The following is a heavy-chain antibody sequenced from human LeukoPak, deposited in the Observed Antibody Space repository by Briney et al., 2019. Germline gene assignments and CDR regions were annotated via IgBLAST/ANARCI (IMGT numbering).Heavy chain of an antibody. CDR3: ARDPAGRGYGGVMSAFDI. Sequence: SQTLSLTCAISGDSVPSNSAAWSWIRQSPSRGLEWLGRTYYRSKWYNEYAVSVRSRITINPDTSNNRFSLQLNSVTPEDTAVYYCARDPAGRGYGGVMSAFDIWGQGTMVTVSS. J-gene: IGHJ3*02. V-gene: IGHV6-1*01. CDR2: TYYRSKWYN. D-gene: IGHD5-12*01. CDR1: GDSVPSNSAA.